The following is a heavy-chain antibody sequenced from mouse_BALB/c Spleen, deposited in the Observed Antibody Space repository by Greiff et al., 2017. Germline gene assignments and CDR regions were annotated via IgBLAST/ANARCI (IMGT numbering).Heavy chain of an antibody. CDR3: ARKITTAYYAMDY. CDR2: ISSGSSTI. D-gene: IGHD1-2*01. V-gene: IGHV5-17*02. J-gene: IGHJ4*01. Sequence: EVKLMESGGGLVQPGGSRKLSCAASGFTFSSFGMHWVRQAPEKGLEWVAYISSGSSTIYYADTVKGRFTISRDNPKNTLFLQMTSLRSEDTAMYYCARKITTAYYAMDYWGQGTSVTVSA. CDR1: GFTFSSFG.